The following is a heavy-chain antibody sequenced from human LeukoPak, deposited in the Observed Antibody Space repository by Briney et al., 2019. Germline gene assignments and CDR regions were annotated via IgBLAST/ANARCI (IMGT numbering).Heavy chain of an antibody. CDR2: ISYDGSSK. D-gene: IGHD1-1*01. CDR1: GFSFSSHD. J-gene: IGHJ6*02. CDR3: ARAEATWAYYFGMDV. V-gene: IGHV3-30-3*01. Sequence: PGGSLRLSCTTSGFSFSSHDMHWVRQAPGKGLEWVAVISYDGSSKYYADSVKGRFTISRDNSKNTLYLQMNSLRAEDTAVYYCARAEATWAYYFGMDVWGQGTTVTVSS.